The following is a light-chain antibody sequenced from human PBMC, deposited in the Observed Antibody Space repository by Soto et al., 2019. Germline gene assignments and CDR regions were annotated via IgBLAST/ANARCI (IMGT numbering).Light chain of an antibody. CDR1: SSNIGAGYD. CDR3: QSYDSSLSGYAV. V-gene: IGLV1-40*01. Sequence: QAVVTQPPTVSGAPGQRVTISCTGSSSNIGAGYDVHWYQQLPGTAPKLLIYGNSNRPSGVPDRFSGSKSGTSASLVITGLQAEDEADYYCQSYDSSLSGYAVFGGGTQLTVL. CDR2: GNS. J-gene: IGLJ7*01.